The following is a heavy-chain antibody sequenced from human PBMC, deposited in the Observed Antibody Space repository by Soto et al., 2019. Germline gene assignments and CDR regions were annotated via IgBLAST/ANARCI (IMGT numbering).Heavy chain of an antibody. CDR2: MNPNSGNT. V-gene: IGHV1-8*01. Sequence: ASVKVSCQASGYTFTSYDLNWLRQATGKGLEGMGWMNPNSGNTGYAQKFQGRVTMTRNTSISTAYMELSSLRSQDTAVYYCARASYYDFWSGLLYYYGMDVWGQGTTVTVSS. CDR3: ARASYYDFWSGLLYYYGMDV. D-gene: IGHD3-3*01. CDR1: GYTFTSYD. J-gene: IGHJ6*02.